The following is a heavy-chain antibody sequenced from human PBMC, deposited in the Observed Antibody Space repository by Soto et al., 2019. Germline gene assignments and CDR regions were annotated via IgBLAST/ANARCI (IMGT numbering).Heavy chain of an antibody. V-gene: IGHV1-8*01. CDR2: MNPNSGNT. D-gene: IGHD6-13*01. Sequence: QVQLVQSGAEVKKPGASVKVSCKASGYTFTSYDINWVRQATGQGLEWMGWMNPNSGNTGYAQKFQGRVTMTRNTSISTAYMELSSLRSEDTAEYYCARERWYSSSWYPGGWFDPWGQGTLVTVSS. J-gene: IGHJ5*02. CDR1: GYTFTSYD. CDR3: ARERWYSSSWYPGGWFDP.